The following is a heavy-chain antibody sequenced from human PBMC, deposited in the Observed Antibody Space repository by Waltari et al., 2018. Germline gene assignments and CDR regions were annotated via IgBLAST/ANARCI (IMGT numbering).Heavy chain of an antibody. Sequence: QVQLQQWGAGLLKPSETLSLTRVGDGGSFGVYWRSWIRRPPGKGLQWIGEINQEVGFNYKPSLASRVTISIDTSKNQISLNLRSVVAADTAVYYCARHRHPGQSFDIWGQGTTVIVSS. D-gene: IGHD3-16*02. CDR2: INQEVGF. V-gene: IGHV4-34*02. CDR3: ARHRHPGQSFDI. J-gene: IGHJ3*02. CDR1: GGSFGVYW.